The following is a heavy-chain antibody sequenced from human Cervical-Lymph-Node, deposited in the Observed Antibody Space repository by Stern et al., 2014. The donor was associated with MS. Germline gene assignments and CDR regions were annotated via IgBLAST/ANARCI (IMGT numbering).Heavy chain of an antibody. D-gene: IGHD1-26*01. CDR2: ISYDGSDK. V-gene: IGHV3-30-3*01. J-gene: IGHJ4*02. Sequence: VQLVESGGGVVQPGRSLRLSCAASGFVFRRYALHWVRKAPGKGLEWVALISYDGSDKYYTDSVKGRFTVSRDNSNNTVDLEMNSLRLEDTAVYYCAKGGSGSYLDWGQGSLVTVSS. CDR3: AKGGSGSYLD. CDR1: GFVFRRYA.